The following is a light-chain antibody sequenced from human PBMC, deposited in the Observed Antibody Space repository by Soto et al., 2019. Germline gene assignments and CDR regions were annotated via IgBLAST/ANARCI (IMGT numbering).Light chain of an antibody. V-gene: IGLV2-14*01. CDR1: SSDVGGYNY. CDR2: EVS. Sequence: QSALTQPASVSGSPGQSITISCTGTSSDVGGYNYVSWYQQHPGKAPKLMIYEVSNRPSGVSNRFSGSKSGNTASLTISGLQADDEADYYCSSYRSSITYVFGTGTKLTVL. J-gene: IGLJ1*01. CDR3: SSYRSSITYV.